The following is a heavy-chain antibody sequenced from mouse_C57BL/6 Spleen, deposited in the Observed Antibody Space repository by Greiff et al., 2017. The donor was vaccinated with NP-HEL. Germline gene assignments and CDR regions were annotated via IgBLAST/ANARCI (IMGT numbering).Heavy chain of an antibody. CDR1: GYTFTSYW. V-gene: IGHV1-50*01. CDR2: IDPSDSYT. Sequence: VQLQQPGAELVKPGASVKLSCKASGYTFTSYWMQWVKQRPGQGLEWIGEIDPSDSYTNYNQKFKGKATLTVDTSSSTAYMQLSSLTSEDSAVYYCARRDSGDYYAMDYWGQGTSVTVSS. CDR3: ARRDSGDYYAMDY. D-gene: IGHD3-3*01. J-gene: IGHJ4*01.